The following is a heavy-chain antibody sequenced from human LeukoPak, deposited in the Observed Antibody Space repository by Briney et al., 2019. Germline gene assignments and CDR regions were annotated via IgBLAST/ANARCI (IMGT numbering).Heavy chain of an antibody. CDR1: GFTFSTYE. CDR3: ARASVVTAILDAFDI. V-gene: IGHV3-21*01. D-gene: IGHD2-21*02. Sequence: GGSLRLSCAASGFTFSTYEMKWVRQAPGKGLEWVSSISSSSSYIYYADSVKGRFTISRDNAKNSLYLQMNSLRAEDTAVYYCARASVVTAILDAFDIWGQGTMVTVSS. J-gene: IGHJ3*02. CDR2: ISSSSSYI.